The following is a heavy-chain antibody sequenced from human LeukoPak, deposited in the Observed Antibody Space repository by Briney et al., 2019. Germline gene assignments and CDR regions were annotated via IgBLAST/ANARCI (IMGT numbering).Heavy chain of an antibody. J-gene: IGHJ4*02. CDR2: IYHSGST. Sequence: SETLSLTCTVSGGSISSGGYYWSWIRQPPGKGLEWIGYIYHSGSTYYNPSLKSRVTISVDTSKNQFSLKLSSVTAADTAVYYCARCDTVIKEFDYWGQGTLVTVSS. V-gene: IGHV4-30-2*02. CDR3: ARCDTVIKEFDY. D-gene: IGHD4-17*01. CDR1: GGSISSGGYY.